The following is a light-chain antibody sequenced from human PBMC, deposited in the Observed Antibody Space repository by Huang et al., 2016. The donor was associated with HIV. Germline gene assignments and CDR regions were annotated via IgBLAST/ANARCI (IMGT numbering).Light chain of an antibody. Sequence: IQLTQSPASLAASVGDRVTMTCRASQGISSYLAWYQQKPGKAPKLLIYAASTVQSGVPSRFSGSGSGTDFTLTISSLQPEDFATYYCQQLNSFPLTFGGGTKVEIK. V-gene: IGKV1-9*01. J-gene: IGKJ4*01. CDR3: QQLNSFPLT. CDR1: QGISSY. CDR2: AAS.